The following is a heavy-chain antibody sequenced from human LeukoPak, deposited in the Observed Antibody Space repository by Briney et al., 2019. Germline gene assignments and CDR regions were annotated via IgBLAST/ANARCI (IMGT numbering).Heavy chain of an antibody. CDR1: GFTFSSSW. J-gene: IGHJ4*02. V-gene: IGHV3-30*02. D-gene: IGHD3-10*01. CDR2: IRYDGSNK. CDR3: ARGVGAWFGDFDY. Sequence: GGSLRLSCAASGFTFSSSWMTWVRQAPGKGLEWVAFIRYDGSNKYYADSVKGRFTISRDNAKSSLYLQMNSRRAEDTAVYYCARGVGAWFGDFDYWGQGTLVTVSS.